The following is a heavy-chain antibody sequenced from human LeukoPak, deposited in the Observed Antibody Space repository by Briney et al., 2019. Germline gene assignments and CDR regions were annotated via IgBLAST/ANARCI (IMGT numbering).Heavy chain of an antibody. D-gene: IGHD3-3*01. Sequence: SETLSLTCTVSGGSISSSSYYWGWIRQPPGKGLEWIGSIYYSGSTYYNPSLKSRVTISVDTSKNQFSLKLSSVTAADTAVYYCARVSRYDFWSLSRGRWFDPWGQGTLVTVSS. J-gene: IGHJ5*02. V-gene: IGHV4-39*01. CDR3: ARVSRYDFWSLSRGRWFDP. CDR2: IYYSGST. CDR1: GGSISSSSYY.